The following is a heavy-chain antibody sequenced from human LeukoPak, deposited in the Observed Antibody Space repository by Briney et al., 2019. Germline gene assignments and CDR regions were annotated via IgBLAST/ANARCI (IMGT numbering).Heavy chain of an antibody. D-gene: IGHD2-2*01. J-gene: IGHJ4*02. V-gene: IGHV3-23*01. CDR3: AKDQARVVPAAPFDY. CDR2: ISGSGGST. CDR1: GFTFSSYA. Sequence: PGGSLRLSCAASGFTFSSYAMSWVRQAPGKGLEWVSAISGSGGSTYYADSVKGRFTISRDNSKNTLYLQMNSLRAGDTAVYYCAKDQARVVPAAPFDYWGQGTLVTVSS.